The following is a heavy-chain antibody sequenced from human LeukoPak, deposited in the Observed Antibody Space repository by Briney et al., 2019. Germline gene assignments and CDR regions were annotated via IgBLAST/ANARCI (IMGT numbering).Heavy chain of an antibody. CDR2: ISVHDGHT. CDR3: ARYGCNSLACYEDH. D-gene: IGHD2-15*01. V-gene: IGHV1-18*01. CDR1: GYSFGNYG. J-gene: IGHJ1*01. Sequence: SVKVSCKTSGYSFGNYGITWERQAPGQGLEWLGWISVHDGHTNYAGKFQGRVTMTADTSTNTAYMELTSLRSDDTAVYYCARYGCNSLACYEDHWGQGTLVTVSS.